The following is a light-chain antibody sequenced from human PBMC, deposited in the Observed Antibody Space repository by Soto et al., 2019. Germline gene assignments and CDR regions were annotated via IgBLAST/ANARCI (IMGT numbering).Light chain of an antibody. V-gene: IGLV2-23*02. CDR1: RSDVGSYNL. J-gene: IGLJ3*02. Sequence: QSALTQTASVSGSLGQSITISCTGTRSDVGSYNLVSWYQQHPGKAPNVMIYEVSKGPSGVSNRFSGSKSGNTASLTISGLQAEDEADYYCCSYAGGSAWVFGGGTKLTVL. CDR2: EVS. CDR3: CSYAGGSAWV.